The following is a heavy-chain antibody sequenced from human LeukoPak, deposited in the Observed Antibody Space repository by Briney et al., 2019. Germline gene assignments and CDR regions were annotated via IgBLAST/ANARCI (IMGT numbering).Heavy chain of an antibody. Sequence: GGSLRLSCEASGFTFSNYWMTWVRQDPGKGLEWVANIKQDGSDENYVDSVKGRFTISRDNGKNSLYLQMNSLRAEDTAVYYCARGGSDSDYWGQGTLVTVSS. CDR1: GFTFSNYW. D-gene: IGHD6-6*01. J-gene: IGHJ4*02. CDR2: IKQDGSDE. CDR3: ARGGSDSDY. V-gene: IGHV3-7*04.